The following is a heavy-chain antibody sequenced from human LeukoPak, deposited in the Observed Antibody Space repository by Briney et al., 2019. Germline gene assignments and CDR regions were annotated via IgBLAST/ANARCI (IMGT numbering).Heavy chain of an antibody. Sequence: PGRSLRLSCAASGFTFDDYAMHWVRQAPGKGLEWVSGISWNSGSIGYADSVKGRFTISRDNSKNTLYLQMNSLRAEDTAVYYCALSGSYWEYYFDYWGQGTLVTVSS. CDR1: GFTFDDYA. CDR3: ALSGSYWEYYFDY. CDR2: ISWNSGSI. D-gene: IGHD1-26*01. V-gene: IGHV3-9*01. J-gene: IGHJ4*02.